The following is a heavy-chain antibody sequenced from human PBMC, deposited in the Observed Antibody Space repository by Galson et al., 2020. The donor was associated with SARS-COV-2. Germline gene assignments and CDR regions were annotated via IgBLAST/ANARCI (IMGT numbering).Heavy chain of an antibody. V-gene: IGHV3-30-3*01. J-gene: IGHJ4*02. CDR1: GFTFSSYA. Sequence: GESLKISCAASGFTFSSYAMHWVRQAPGKGLEWVAVISYDGSNKYYADSVKGRFTISRDNSKNTLYLQMNSLRAEDTAVYYCASYAVAGTLEDYWGQGTLVTVSS. CDR2: ISYDGSNK. CDR3: ASYAVAGTLEDY. D-gene: IGHD6-19*01.